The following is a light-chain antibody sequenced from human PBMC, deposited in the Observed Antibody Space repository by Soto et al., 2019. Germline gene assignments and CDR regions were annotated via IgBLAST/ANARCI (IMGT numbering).Light chain of an antibody. J-gene: IGKJ4*01. Sequence: EFTLIQSPCTLSLSPGERATLSCRASQTVRNNYLAWYQQKPGQAPRLLIYDASSRATGIPDRFSGSGSGTDFTLTINSLQSEDFAVYYCQQYGSSSLTFGGGTKVDIK. CDR1: QTVRNNY. V-gene: IGKV3-20*01. CDR2: DAS. CDR3: QQYGSSSLT.